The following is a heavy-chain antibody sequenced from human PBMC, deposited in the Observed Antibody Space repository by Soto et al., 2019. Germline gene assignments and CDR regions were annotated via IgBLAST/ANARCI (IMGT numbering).Heavy chain of an antibody. Sequence: EVQLVESGGGLVQPGGSLRLSCAASGFTFSSYSMNWVRQAPGEGLEWVSYINSSSSTIYYADSVKGRFTISRDNANTSLYLQMNSLRAEDTAVYYCARETQCLNWFDPWGQGTLVTVSS. CDR1: GFTFSSYS. CDR2: INSSSSTI. J-gene: IGHJ5*02. CDR3: ARETQCLNWFDP. V-gene: IGHV3-48*01. D-gene: IGHD6-19*01.